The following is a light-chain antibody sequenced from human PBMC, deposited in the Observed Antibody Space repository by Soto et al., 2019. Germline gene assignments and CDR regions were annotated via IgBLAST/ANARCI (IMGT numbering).Light chain of an antibody. V-gene: IGLV1-44*01. CDR1: YSNIGSNT. J-gene: IGLJ3*02. Sequence: QSLLTQPPSASGTPGQRVTISCSGSYSNIGSNTVNWYQQFPGAAPKLLISTNNQRPSGVPDRFSGSKSGTSASLTITGLQSDDEAVYYCAAWDDSLNGRGVFGGGTKVTVL. CDR2: TNN. CDR3: AAWDDSLNGRGV.